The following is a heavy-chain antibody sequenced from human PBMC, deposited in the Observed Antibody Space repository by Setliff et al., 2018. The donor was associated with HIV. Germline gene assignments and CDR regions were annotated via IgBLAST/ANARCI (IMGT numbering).Heavy chain of an antibody. J-gene: IGHJ4*02. CDR1: DDFITSYY. CDR2: IYYSGST. D-gene: IGHD1-20*01. Sequence: SETMSLTCTVSDDFITSYYWSWIRQPPGKGLEWIGYIYYSGSTNYNPSLKSRVTISLDMSTSQFSLRLSSVTAADTAVYYCARAVYYFDFWGQGTLVTVSS. V-gene: IGHV4-59*01. CDR3: ARAVYYFDF.